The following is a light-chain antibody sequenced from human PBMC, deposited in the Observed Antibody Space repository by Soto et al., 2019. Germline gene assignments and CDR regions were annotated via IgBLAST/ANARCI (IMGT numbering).Light chain of an antibody. CDR1: QSVLYSSNNKNY. V-gene: IGKV4-1*01. Sequence: DIVMTQSPDSLAVSLGERATINCKSSQSVLYSSNNKNYLAWYQQKPRQPPKLLIYWASTRESGVPDRCSGSGSGTEFTLTISSLQAEDVAIYYCQQYYSTPLAFGQGTEVEIK. CDR3: QQYYSTPLA. CDR2: WAS. J-gene: IGKJ1*01.